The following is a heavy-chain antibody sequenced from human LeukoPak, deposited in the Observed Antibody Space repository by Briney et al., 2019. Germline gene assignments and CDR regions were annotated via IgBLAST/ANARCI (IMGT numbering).Heavy chain of an antibody. CDR2: INHSGST. J-gene: IGHJ5*02. Sequence: SETLSLTCAGYGGSFRGYYWSWIRQPPGKGLEWIGEINHSGSTNYDPSLKSRVTISVDTSKNQFSLKLSSVTAADTAVYYCARNARWLLLLNWFDPWGQGTLVTVSS. D-gene: IGHD3-22*01. CDR3: ARNARWLLLLNWFDP. V-gene: IGHV4-34*01. CDR1: GGSFRGYY.